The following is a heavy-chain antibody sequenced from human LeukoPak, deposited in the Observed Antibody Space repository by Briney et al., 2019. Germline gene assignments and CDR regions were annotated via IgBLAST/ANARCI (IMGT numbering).Heavy chain of an antibody. J-gene: IGHJ4*01. CDR3: ATYEGHFDY. V-gene: IGHV4-59*08. CDR2: VHYPGST. Sequence: PSETLSLTCTVSGVPMTRHFWAWVRQSPGKAPEWICYVHYPGSTKYNPSFESRVTISVDAANSPFSLTLTYVTAADTAVYFCATYEGHFDYWGHGTVVTVSS. CDR1: GVPMTRHF. D-gene: IGHD3-16*01.